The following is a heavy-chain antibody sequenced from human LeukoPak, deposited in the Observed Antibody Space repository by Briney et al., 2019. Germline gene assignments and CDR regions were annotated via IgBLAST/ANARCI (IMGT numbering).Heavy chain of an antibody. J-gene: IGHJ4*02. Sequence: PGGSLRLSCAASGFTVSSNYMSWVRQAPGKGLEWVAFISGSGRNTYYADSVKGRFTISRDNFRNTLSLQMNSLRPDGTAIYYCAKDEGVVLSTSFDFGHWGQGTLVAVSS. CDR1: GFTVSSNY. D-gene: IGHD3-10*01. CDR3: AKDEGVVLSTSFDFGH. V-gene: IGHV3-23*01. CDR2: ISGSGRNT.